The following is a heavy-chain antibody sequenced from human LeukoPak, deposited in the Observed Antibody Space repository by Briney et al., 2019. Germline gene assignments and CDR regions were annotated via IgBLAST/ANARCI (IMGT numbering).Heavy chain of an antibody. CDR3: ARAHGGSYYLSHMDV. CDR2: IKQDGSEK. Sequence: PGGSLRLSCAGSGFTFSSYWMSWVRQAPGKGLEWVANIKQDGSEKHYVDSVKGRFTISRDNAKNSLYLQMNSLRAEDTALYYCARAHGGSYYLSHMDVWGKGTTVTVSS. D-gene: IGHD1-26*01. CDR1: GFTFSSYW. V-gene: IGHV3-7*03. J-gene: IGHJ6*03.